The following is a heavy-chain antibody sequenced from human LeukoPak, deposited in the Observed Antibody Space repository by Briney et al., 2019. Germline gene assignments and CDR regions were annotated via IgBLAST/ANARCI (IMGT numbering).Heavy chain of an antibody. Sequence: PGGSLRLSCAASGFTLSNAWMNWVRQPPGKGLEWIGEINHSGSTNYNPSLKSRVTISVDTSKNQFSLKLSSVTAADTAVYYCARRERGTTPIRLGWFDPWGQGTLVTVSS. J-gene: IGHJ5*02. D-gene: IGHD3-16*01. CDR1: GFTLSNAW. CDR3: ARRERGTTPIRLGWFDP. V-gene: IGHV4-34*01. CDR2: INHSGST.